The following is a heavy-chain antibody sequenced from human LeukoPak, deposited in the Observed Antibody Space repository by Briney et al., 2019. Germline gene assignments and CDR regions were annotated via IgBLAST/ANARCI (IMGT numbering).Heavy chain of an antibody. CDR1: GFTFSSYA. CDR3: ARDRGVSGNYYDY. V-gene: IGHV3-30-3*01. Sequence: PGGSLRLSCAASGFTFSSYAMHWVRQAPGKGLEWVAVISYDGSNKYYADSVKGRFTISRDNSKNTLYLQMNSLRAEDTALYYCARDRGVSGNYYDYWGQGTLVTVSS. J-gene: IGHJ4*02. D-gene: IGHD3-10*01. CDR2: ISYDGSNK.